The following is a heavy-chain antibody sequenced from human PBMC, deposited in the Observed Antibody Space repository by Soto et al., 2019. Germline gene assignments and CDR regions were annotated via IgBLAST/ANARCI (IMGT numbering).Heavy chain of an antibody. J-gene: IGHJ4*02. V-gene: IGHV3-9*01. D-gene: IGHD4-17*01. Sequence: EVQLVESGGGLVQPGRSLRLSCAASGFTFDDYAMHWVRQAPGKGLEWVSGISWNSGSIGYADSVKGRFTISRDNAKNSLYLQMNSLRAEDTALYYCAKDWGDYGDYQFDYWGQGTLVTVSS. CDR1: GFTFDDYA. CDR3: AKDWGDYGDYQFDY. CDR2: ISWNSGSI.